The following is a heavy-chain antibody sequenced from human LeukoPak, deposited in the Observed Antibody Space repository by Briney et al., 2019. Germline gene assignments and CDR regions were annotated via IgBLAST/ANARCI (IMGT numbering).Heavy chain of an antibody. V-gene: IGHV4-30-2*03. D-gene: IGHD2-2*02. CDR3: ARLVVVPASINYFDY. Sequence: SQTLSLTCTVSGGSISSGGYYWSWIRQPPGKGLEWIGYIYHSGSTYYNPSLKSRATMSVDTSKNQFSLKLSSVTAADAAVYYCARLVVVPASINYFDYWGQGTLVTVSS. J-gene: IGHJ4*02. CDR1: GGSISSGGYY. CDR2: IYHSGST.